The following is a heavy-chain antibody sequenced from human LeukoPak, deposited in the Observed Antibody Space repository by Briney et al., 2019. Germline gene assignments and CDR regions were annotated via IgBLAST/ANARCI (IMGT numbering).Heavy chain of an antibody. Sequence: SQTLSLTCAISGDSVSSNGAAWNWIRQSPSRGLEWLGRTYYRSKWYNDYAISVKSRITINPDTPKNQFSLHLNSVTPDDTAVYYCVRGFYSSFDYWGQGTLVTVSS. J-gene: IGHJ4*02. V-gene: IGHV6-1*01. CDR3: VRGFYSSFDY. D-gene: IGHD6-13*01. CDR1: GDSVSSNGAA. CDR2: TYYRSKWYN.